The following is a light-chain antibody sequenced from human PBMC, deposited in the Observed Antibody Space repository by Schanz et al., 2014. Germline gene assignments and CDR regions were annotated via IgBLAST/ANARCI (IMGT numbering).Light chain of an antibody. CDR1: SGDVGAYNY. J-gene: IGLJ3*02. Sequence: QSVLTQPASVSGSPGQSITISCTGTSGDVGAYNYVSWYQHHPGKAPKLMIFDVSHRPSGVSNRFSGSKSGNTASLTISGLQAEDEADYYCSSYAGNNIWVFGGGTKLTVL. V-gene: IGLV2-14*03. CDR3: SSYAGNNIWV. CDR2: DVS.